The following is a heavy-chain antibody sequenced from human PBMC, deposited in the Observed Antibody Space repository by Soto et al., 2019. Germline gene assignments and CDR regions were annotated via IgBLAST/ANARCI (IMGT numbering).Heavy chain of an antibody. D-gene: IGHD1-26*01. V-gene: IGHV1-18*01. J-gene: IGHJ4*02. CDR2: ISAYNGNT. Sequence: ASVKVSCKASGYTFTTDGIAWVRQAPGQGLEWLGWISAYNGNTNYAQKFQGRVTMTTETSTNTAYMEVRSLRSDDTAVYYCARDKGSKAWYYFFDFWGQGTLVTVSS. CDR3: ARDKGSKAWYYFFDF. CDR1: GYTFTTDG.